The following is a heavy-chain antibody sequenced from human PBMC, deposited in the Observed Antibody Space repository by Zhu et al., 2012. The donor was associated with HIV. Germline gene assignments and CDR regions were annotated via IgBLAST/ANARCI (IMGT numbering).Heavy chain of an antibody. CDR2: IYHSGST. J-gene: IGHJ4*02. V-gene: IGHV4-38-2*02. Sequence: QVQLQESGPGLVKPSETLSLTCAVSGYSISSGYYWGWIRQPPGKGLEWIGSIYHSGSTYYNPSLKSRVTISVDTSKNQFSLELSSVTAADTAVYYCAREGIATDYWGQGTLVHRLL. D-gene: IGHD6-13*01. CDR3: AREGIATDY. CDR1: GYSISSGYY.